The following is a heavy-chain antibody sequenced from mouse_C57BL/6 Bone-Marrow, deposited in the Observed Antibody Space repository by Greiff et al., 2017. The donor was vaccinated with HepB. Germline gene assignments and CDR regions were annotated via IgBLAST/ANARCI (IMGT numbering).Heavy chain of an antibody. D-gene: IGHD4-1*01. Sequence: EVMLVESGGGLVKPGGSLKLSCAASGFTFSDYGMHWVRQAPEKGLEWVAYISSGSSTIYYADTVKGRFTISRDNAKNTLFLQMTSLRSEDTAMYYCARSGYWYVDVWGTGTTVTVSS. CDR3: ARSGYWYVDV. V-gene: IGHV5-17*01. CDR2: ISSGSSTI. J-gene: IGHJ1*03. CDR1: GFTFSDYG.